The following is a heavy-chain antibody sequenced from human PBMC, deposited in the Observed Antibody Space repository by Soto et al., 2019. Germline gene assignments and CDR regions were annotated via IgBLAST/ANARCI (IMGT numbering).Heavy chain of an antibody. D-gene: IGHD3-10*01. CDR1: GFTFSSYA. V-gene: IGHV3-23*01. CDR2: ISGGGGVST. Sequence: EVQLLESGGGLVQPGGSLTLSCAASGFTFSSYAMTWVRQAPGKGLEWVSGISGGGGVSTYYADSVKGRFTISRDNSMNTLYLQMKRLRAEDTAVYYCAKDAISMVRGVNNWFDPWGQGTLVTVSS. CDR3: AKDAISMVRGVNNWFDP. J-gene: IGHJ5*02.